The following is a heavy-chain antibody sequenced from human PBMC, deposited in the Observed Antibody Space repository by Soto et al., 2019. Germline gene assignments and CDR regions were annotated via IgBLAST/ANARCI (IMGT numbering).Heavy chain of an antibody. Sequence: PGGSLRLSCAASGFTFSSYAMHWVRQAPGKGLEWVAVISYDGSNKYYADSVKGRFTISRDNSKNTLYLQMNSLRAEDTAVYYCARGQGATYYDFWSGYPRGYGMDVWGQGTTVTVSS. J-gene: IGHJ6*02. CDR1: GFTFSSYA. CDR2: ISYDGSNK. D-gene: IGHD3-3*01. CDR3: ARGQGATYYDFWSGYPRGYGMDV. V-gene: IGHV3-30-3*01.